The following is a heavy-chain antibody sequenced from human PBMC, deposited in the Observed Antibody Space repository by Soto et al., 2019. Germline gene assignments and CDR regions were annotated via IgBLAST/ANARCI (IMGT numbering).Heavy chain of an antibody. V-gene: IGHV4-30-2*06. CDR1: RGSIGGDENY. Sequence: SETLSLTCAGSRGSIGGDENYWCCIRQSPGEALDWIGYIYESGTILYNPSLKTRLTISLNWSDKQFSLTLNSVTAADTAVYYCARAQFYSGSGNYRNLMFDPWGQGTQVTVSS. J-gene: IGHJ5*02. CDR2: IYESGTI. D-gene: IGHD3-10*01. CDR3: ARAQFYSGSGNYRNLMFDP.